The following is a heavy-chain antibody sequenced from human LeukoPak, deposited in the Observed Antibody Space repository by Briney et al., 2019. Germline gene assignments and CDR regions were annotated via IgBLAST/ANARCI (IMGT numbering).Heavy chain of an antibody. J-gene: IGHJ6*04. D-gene: IGHD3-10*01. CDR2: IKQDGSEI. CDR3: ARVPITYYYGSGSYFCGMDV. Sequence: GESPRLSCAASGFTFSSYWMSWVRLAPGKGLEWVANIKQDGSEIYYVDSVKGRFTISRDNAKNSLYLQMNTLRAEDTAVYYCARVPITYYYGSGSYFCGMDVWGKGTTVSVSS. V-gene: IGHV3-7*03. CDR1: GFTFSSYW.